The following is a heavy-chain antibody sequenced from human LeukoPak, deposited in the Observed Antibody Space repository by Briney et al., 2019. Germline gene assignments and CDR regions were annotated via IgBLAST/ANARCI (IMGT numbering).Heavy chain of an antibody. Sequence: GGSLRLSCAASGFTFSSYAMSWVRQAPGKGLERVSAISGSGGSTYYADSVKGRFAISRDNSKNTLYLQMNSLRAEDTAVYYCAKEIMESAMVLPFDYWGQGTLVTVSS. V-gene: IGHV3-23*01. D-gene: IGHD3-10*01. J-gene: IGHJ4*02. CDR3: AKEIMESAMVLPFDY. CDR2: ISGSGGST. CDR1: GFTFSSYA.